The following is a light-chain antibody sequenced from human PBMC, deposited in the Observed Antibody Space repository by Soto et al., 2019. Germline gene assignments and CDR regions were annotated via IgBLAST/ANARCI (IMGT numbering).Light chain of an antibody. CDR1: SSNIGAGYD. CDR3: QSYDNSLSAYVV. CDR2: GNS. J-gene: IGLJ2*01. Sequence: QSVLTQPTSVSGAPGQRVTISCTGSSSNIGAGYDVHWYQQLPGTAPKLLMYGNSNRPSGVPDRFSGSKSGTSASLAITGLQADDEADYYCQSYDNSLSAYVVFGGGTKLTVL. V-gene: IGLV1-40*01.